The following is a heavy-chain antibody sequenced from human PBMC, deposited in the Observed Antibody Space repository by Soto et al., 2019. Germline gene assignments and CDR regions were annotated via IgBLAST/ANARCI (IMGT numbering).Heavy chain of an antibody. Sequence: QAQLVQSGAEVKKPGASANISCKASGYTFTRYNIHWVRQAPGQGLEWMGIIDTRGGSTDYTQRFQGRVTMTRDTSTVTVYMHLSSLGSEDTAIYYCARDLPRNLVRGSFDIWGQGTMVTVSS. J-gene: IGHJ3*02. CDR2: IDTRGGST. V-gene: IGHV1-46*01. CDR1: GYTFTRYN. CDR3: ARDLPRNLVRGSFDI. D-gene: IGHD3-10*01.